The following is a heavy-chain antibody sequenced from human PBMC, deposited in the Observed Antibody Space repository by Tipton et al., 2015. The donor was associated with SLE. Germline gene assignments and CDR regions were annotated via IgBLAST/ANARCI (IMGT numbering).Heavy chain of an antibody. CDR3: AKNNGNMGDFDFWDPQPFDI. CDR1: GGSISSSSSYY. V-gene: IGHV4-34*01. CDR2: INHRGST. J-gene: IGHJ4*02. D-gene: IGHD3-3*01. Sequence: AGLVKPSETLSLTCAVYGGSISSSSSYYWAWIRQPPGKGVEWIGEINHRGSTNYNPSLKSRVTISVDTSKNQFSLKVRSVTAADTAVYYCAKNNGNMGDFDFWDPQPFDIWGQGTLVTVSS.